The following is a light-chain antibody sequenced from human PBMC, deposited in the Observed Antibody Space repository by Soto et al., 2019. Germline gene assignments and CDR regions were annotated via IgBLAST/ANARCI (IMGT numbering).Light chain of an antibody. CDR2: AAS. CDR3: QQTFSRPYS. CDR1: QKIVTY. V-gene: IGKV1-39*01. Sequence: DIQMTQSPNSLSASVGDRVTITCRASQKIVTYLNWYQQKPGKAPNLLVYAASSSQSGVPSSFSGSGSGTDFTLTITTLQPEDFATYYCQQTFSRPYSIGQGTRLEI. J-gene: IGKJ2*01.